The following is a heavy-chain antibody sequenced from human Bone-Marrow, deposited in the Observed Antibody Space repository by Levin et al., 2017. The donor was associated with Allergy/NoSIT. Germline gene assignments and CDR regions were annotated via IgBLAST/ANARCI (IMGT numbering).Heavy chain of an antibody. V-gene: IGHV1-3*04. CDR2: FNTGDGST. CDR1: GYTFANYA. D-gene: IGHD2-15*01. J-gene: IGHJ4*02. CDR3: ASGDCSSGSCSYFDY. Sequence: SGESLKISCRASGYTFANYAVHWVRQAPGQGLEWVGWFNTGDGSTRYSQKFLGRITITSDTSANTVYMDLSSLTSEDTALYYCASGDCSSGSCSYFDYWGQGTLVSVSS.